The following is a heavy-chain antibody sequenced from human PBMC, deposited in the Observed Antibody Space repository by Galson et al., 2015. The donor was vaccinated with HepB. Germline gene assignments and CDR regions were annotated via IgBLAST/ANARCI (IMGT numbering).Heavy chain of an antibody. CDR3: ARAQSHYYFDY. Sequence: LSLTCAVSGDSISSSNWWTWVRQPPGKGLEWIGEISPSGSTNYNPSLKSRVTISLDNSKDQLSLNLNSVTAADTAVYYCARAQSHYYFDYWGQGTLLTVSS. J-gene: IGHJ4*02. CDR2: ISPSGST. V-gene: IGHV4-4*02. D-gene: IGHD6-19*01. CDR1: GDSISSSNW.